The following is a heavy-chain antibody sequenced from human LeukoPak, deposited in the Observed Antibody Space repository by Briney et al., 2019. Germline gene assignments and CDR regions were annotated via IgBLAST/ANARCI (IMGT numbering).Heavy chain of an antibody. CDR2: IYTSGST. Sequence: PSETLSLTCTVSGGSISSYYWSWIRQPAGKGLEWIGRIYTSGSTNYNPSLKSRVTMSVDTSKNQFSLKLSSVTAADTAVYYCARELLWFGELFAFDIWGQGTMVTVSS. CDR3: ARELLWFGELFAFDI. D-gene: IGHD3-10*01. CDR1: GGSISSYY. V-gene: IGHV4-4*07. J-gene: IGHJ3*02.